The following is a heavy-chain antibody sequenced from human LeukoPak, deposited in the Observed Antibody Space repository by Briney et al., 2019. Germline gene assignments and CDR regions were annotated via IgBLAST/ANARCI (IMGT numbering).Heavy chain of an antibody. Sequence: GGSLRLSCAASGFTFSSYSMNWVRQAPGKGLEWVSYISSSSTIYYADSVKGRFTISRDNAKNSLYLQMNSLRAEDTAVYYCARDTYRIVGATVYYFDYWGQGTLVTVSS. CDR1: GFTFSSYS. J-gene: IGHJ4*02. D-gene: IGHD1-26*01. CDR2: ISSSSTI. CDR3: ARDTYRIVGATVYYFDY. V-gene: IGHV3-48*01.